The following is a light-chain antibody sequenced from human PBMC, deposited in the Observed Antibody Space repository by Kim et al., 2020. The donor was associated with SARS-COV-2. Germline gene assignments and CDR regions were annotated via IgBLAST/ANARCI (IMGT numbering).Light chain of an antibody. CDR2: GAS. J-gene: IGKJ4*01. V-gene: IGKV3-15*01. CDR1: QNIKSD. CDR3: QQSNNWPLT. Sequence: EIVMTQSPTPLSVSPGERATLSCRASQNIKSDLAWYQQRPGQPPHLLIYGASTRATKIPARFTGGGSGTEFTLTISSLQAEDFAVYYCQQSNNWPLTFGGGTKVDIK.